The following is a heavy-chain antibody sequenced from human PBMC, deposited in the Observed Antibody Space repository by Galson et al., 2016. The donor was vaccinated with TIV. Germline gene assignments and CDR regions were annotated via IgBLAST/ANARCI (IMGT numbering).Heavy chain of an antibody. Sequence: TLSLTCTVSGASITSGSYYWSWIRQPAGSGLEWIGRIYTTGTTNYNTSLESRVTISVDTSKNHFSLKLTSVTAADTAVYYCARESSEYYYYMDVWGKGTTVTVSS. J-gene: IGHJ6*03. CDR3: ARESSEYYYYMDV. V-gene: IGHV4-61*02. CDR2: IYTTGTT. CDR1: GASITSGSYY. D-gene: IGHD1-14*01.